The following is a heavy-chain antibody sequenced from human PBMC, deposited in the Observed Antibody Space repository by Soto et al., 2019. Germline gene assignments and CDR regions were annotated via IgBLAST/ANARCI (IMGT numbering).Heavy chain of an antibody. CDR1: GFTFSSYA. D-gene: IGHD2-2*01. V-gene: IGHV3-30-3*01. Sequence: QVQLVESGGGVVQPGRSLRLSCAASGFTFSSYAMHWVRQAPGKGLEWVAVISYDGSNKYYADSVKGRFTISRDNSKNTLYLQMNSLSAEDTAVYYGARVRYCSSTSCYRKYYGMDVWGQGATVTVSS. CDR3: ARVRYCSSTSCYRKYYGMDV. CDR2: ISYDGSNK. J-gene: IGHJ6*02.